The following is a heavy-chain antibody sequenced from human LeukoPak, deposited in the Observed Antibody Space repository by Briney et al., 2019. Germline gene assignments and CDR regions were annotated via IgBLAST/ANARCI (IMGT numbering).Heavy chain of an antibody. CDR3: AKDRSSSNWYRADY. Sequence: GGSLRLSCAASEFSFSKYAMSWVRQAPGKGVEWVSGISGGGGTTYYADSVKGRFTISRDNSKNTLSLQMNSLRAEDTAVYYCAKDRSSSNWYRADYWGQGTLVTVSS. D-gene: IGHD6-13*01. V-gene: IGHV3-23*01. CDR1: EFSFSKYA. CDR2: ISGGGGTT. J-gene: IGHJ4*02.